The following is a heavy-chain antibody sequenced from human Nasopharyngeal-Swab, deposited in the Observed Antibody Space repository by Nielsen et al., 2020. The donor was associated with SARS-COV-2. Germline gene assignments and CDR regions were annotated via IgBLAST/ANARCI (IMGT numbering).Heavy chain of an antibody. Sequence: GESLKISCAASGFTFSSYSMNWVRQAPGKGLEWVSFISGGSIYIYYADSMKGRFTISRDNVKNSLYLQMNSLRAEDTAVYYCARDQGIVGDPGGFDLWGQGTLVTVPS. CDR3: ARDQGIVGDPGGFDL. V-gene: IGHV3-21*01. CDR2: ISGGSIYI. CDR1: GFTFSSYS. J-gene: IGHJ4*02. D-gene: IGHD1-26*01.